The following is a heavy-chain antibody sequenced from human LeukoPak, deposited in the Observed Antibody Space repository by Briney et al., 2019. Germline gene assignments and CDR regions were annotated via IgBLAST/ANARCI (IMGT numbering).Heavy chain of an antibody. V-gene: IGHV4-39*01. J-gene: IGHJ4*02. CDR2: IYFSGST. CDR3: ASYIEGGY. CDR1: GGSISSSSYY. D-gene: IGHD1-26*01. Sequence: PSETLSITCTVSGGSISSSSYYWGWIRQPPGKGLEWIGSIYFSGSTYYNPSLKSRVTISVDTSKNQFSLKLTSVTAADTAVYYCASYIEGGYWGQGTLVTVSS.